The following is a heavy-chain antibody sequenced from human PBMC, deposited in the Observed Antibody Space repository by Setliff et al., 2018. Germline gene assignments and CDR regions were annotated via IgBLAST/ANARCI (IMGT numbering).Heavy chain of an antibody. V-gene: IGHV4-61*02. D-gene: IGHD3-22*01. CDR3: ARGLHDTSDDYYVGAFGM. Sequence: PSETLSLTCTVSGGSISSGDHYWSWIRQPAGKGLEWIGRIHASGSTNYNPSLKSRVTLSVDTSKNKLSLRLTSVTAADTALYYCARGLHDTSDDYYVGAFGMWGLGTKVTVSS. J-gene: IGHJ3*02. CDR2: IHASGST. CDR1: GGSISSGDHY.